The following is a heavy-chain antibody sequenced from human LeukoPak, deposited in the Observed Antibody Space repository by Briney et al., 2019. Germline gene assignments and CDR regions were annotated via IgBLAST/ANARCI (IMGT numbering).Heavy chain of an antibody. CDR1: GGTFSSYA. CDR3: ARARLDSSSHNYYYYYMDV. Sequence: ASVKVSCKASGGTFSSYAISWVRQTPGQGLEWMGGIIPIFGTANYAQKFQGRVTITTDESTSTAYMELSSLRSEDTAVYYCARARLDSSSHNYYYYYMDVWGKGTTVTVSS. D-gene: IGHD6-6*01. V-gene: IGHV1-69*05. J-gene: IGHJ6*03. CDR2: IIPIFGTA.